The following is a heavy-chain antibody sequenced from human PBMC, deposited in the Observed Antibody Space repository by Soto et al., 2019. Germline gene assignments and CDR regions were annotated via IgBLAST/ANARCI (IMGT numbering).Heavy chain of an antibody. CDR2: IGTAGDT. D-gene: IGHD3-16*01. Sequence: PGGSLRLSCAASGFTLSSYDMHWVRQATGKGLEWVSAIGTAGDTYYPGSVKGRFTISRENAKNSLYLQMNSLRAGDTAVYYCARAISYYDYVWGITPGAFDIWGQGTMVTVSS. V-gene: IGHV3-13*01. J-gene: IGHJ3*02. CDR3: ARAISYYDYVWGITPGAFDI. CDR1: GFTLSSYD.